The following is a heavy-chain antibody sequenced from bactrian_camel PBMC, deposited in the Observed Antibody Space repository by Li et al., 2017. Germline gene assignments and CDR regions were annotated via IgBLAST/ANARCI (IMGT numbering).Heavy chain of an antibody. CDR1: GYTLRYC. CDR2: IDNYGDT. D-gene: IGHD5*01. J-gene: IGHJ4*01. V-gene: IGHV3S61*01. Sequence: HVQLVESGGGSVQAGGSLKLSCTASGYTLRYCMGWFRQAPGKERERVALIDNYGDTIYADSVKGRFTISLENNWNTVFLQMNSLQPEDSARYICAACGASYRGGYRL.